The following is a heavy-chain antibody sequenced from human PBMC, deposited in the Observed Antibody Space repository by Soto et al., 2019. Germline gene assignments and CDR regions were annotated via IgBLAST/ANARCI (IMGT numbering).Heavy chain of an antibody. J-gene: IGHJ6*03. CDR2: IIPVLDMA. D-gene: IGHD5-12*01. V-gene: IGHV1-69*02. CDR3: SRKLGRYDYLYDSCYMDV. CDR1: GDIFDSLT. Sequence: QVQLVQSGAEMKKPGSSVKVSCQASGDIFDSLTINWVRQAPGQGLEWMGRIIPVLDMANYAQKFQGRVTIIADKSTSTVYMELGRLTSEHTPVYYCSRKLGRYDYLYDSCYMDVLGEGTTVTVSS.